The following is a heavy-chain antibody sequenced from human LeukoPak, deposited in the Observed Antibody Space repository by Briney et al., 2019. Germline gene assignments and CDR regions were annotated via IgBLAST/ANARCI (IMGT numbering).Heavy chain of an antibody. CDR2: IYPADSDI. J-gene: IGHJ5*02. CDR1: GYSINNYW. D-gene: IGHD2-15*01. CDR3: ARQEYCSGGSCYTWFDP. Sequence: GESLKISCKGSGYSINNYWIGWVRQMPGKGLEWMGIIYPADSDIRYSPSFQGQVTISADKSISTAYLQWSSLKASDAAMYYCARQEYCSGGSCYTWFDPWGQGTLVIVSS. V-gene: IGHV5-51*01.